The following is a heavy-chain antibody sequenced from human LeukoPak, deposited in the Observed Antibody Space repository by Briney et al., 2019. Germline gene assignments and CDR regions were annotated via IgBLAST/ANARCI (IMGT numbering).Heavy chain of an antibody. CDR2: TYYRSKWYN. V-gene: IGHV6-1*01. Sequence: SQTLSLTCAISGDSVSSNSAAWNWIRQSPSRGLEWLGRTYYRSKWYNDYAVSVKSRITINPDTSKNQFSLQLNSVTPEDTAVYYCARGHMYYYDSSGYLNWFDPWGQGTLVTVSS. D-gene: IGHD3-22*01. J-gene: IGHJ5*02. CDR3: ARGHMYYYDSSGYLNWFDP. CDR1: GDSVSSNSAA.